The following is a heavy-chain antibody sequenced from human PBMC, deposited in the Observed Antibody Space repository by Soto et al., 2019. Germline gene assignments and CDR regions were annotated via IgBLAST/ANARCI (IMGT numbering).Heavy chain of an antibody. Sequence: PGGSLRLSCAASGFTFDDYAMHWVRQAPGKGLEWVSGISWNSGSIGYADSVKGRFTISRDNAKNSLYLQMNSLRAEDTALYYCAKDIRFLEWFPPEHYGMDVWGQGTTVTVSS. CDR3: AKDIRFLEWFPPEHYGMDV. CDR2: ISWNSGSI. D-gene: IGHD3-3*01. CDR1: GFTFDDYA. J-gene: IGHJ6*02. V-gene: IGHV3-9*01.